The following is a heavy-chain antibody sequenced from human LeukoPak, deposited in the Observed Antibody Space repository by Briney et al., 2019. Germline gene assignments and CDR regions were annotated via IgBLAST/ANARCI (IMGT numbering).Heavy chain of an antibody. J-gene: IGHJ4*02. V-gene: IGHV1-69*13. CDR2: IIPIVGTT. Sequence: SVKVSCKASGGTFSSYAFSWVRQAPGQGLEWMGGIIPIVGTTNYAQMFQGRVTITADESTSTAYMELSSLRSEDTAVYYCARGGYYYDSSGYSHLPDYWGQGTLVTVSS. CDR1: GGTFSSYA. CDR3: ARGGYYYDSSGYSHLPDY. D-gene: IGHD3-22*01.